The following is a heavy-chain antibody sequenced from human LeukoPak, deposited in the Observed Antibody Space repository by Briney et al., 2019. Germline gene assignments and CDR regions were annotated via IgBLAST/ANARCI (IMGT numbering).Heavy chain of an antibody. J-gene: IGHJ4*02. D-gene: IGHD1-26*01. CDR1: GFTFGDYA. CDR2: IKQDGSEK. CDR3: ARRKTSGSYEKYYFDY. V-gene: IGHV3-7*03. Sequence: GGSLRLSCTASGFTFGDYAMSWFRQAPGKGLEWVANIKQDGSEKYYVDSVKGRFTISRDNAKNSLYLQMNSLRAEDTAVYYCARRKTSGSYEKYYFDYWGQGTLVTVSS.